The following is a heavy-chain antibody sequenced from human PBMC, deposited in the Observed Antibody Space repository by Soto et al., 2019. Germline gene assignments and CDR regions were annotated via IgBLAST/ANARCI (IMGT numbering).Heavy chain of an antibody. J-gene: IGHJ6*02. CDR1: GYTFTGYY. CDR3: ARETYYYDSSGSPGSYYGMDV. V-gene: IGHV1-2*04. Sequence: SVKASCKASGYTFTGYYMHWVRQAPGQGLEWMGWINPNSGGTNYAQKFQGWVTMTRDTSISTAYMELSRLRSDDTAVYYCARETYYYDSSGSPGSYYGMDVWGQGTTVTVSS. CDR2: INPNSGGT. D-gene: IGHD3-22*01.